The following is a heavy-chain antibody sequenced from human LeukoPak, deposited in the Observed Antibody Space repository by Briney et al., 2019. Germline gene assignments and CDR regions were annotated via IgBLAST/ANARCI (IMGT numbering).Heavy chain of an antibody. CDR2: IYYSGST. V-gene: IGHV4-59*01. J-gene: IGHJ4*02. D-gene: IGHD6-13*01. CDR3: ARGTSWFSPFDS. Sequence: SETLSLTCTVSGGSISSYYWSWLRQPPGKGLEWIGYIYYSGSTNYNPSLKSRVTISVDTSKNQFSLKLSSVTAADTAVYYCARGTSWFSPFDSWGRGTLVTVSS. CDR1: GGSISSYY.